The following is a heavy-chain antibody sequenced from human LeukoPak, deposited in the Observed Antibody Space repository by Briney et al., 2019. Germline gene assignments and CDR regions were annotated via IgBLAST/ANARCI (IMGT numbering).Heavy chain of an antibody. CDR2: IRYDGSNK. J-gene: IGHJ4*02. CDR1: GFTFSSYG. CDR3: AKVSYDFWSGYYNGGFGYFDY. V-gene: IGHV3-30*02. Sequence: GGPLRLSCAASGFTFSSYGMHWVRQAPGKGLEWVAFIRYDGSNKYYADSVKGRFTISRDNSKNTLYLQMNSLRAEDTAVYYCAKVSYDFWSGYYNGGFGYFDYWGQGTLVTVSS. D-gene: IGHD3-3*01.